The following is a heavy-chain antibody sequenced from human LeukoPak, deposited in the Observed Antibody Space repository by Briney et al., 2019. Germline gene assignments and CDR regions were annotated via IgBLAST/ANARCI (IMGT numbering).Heavy chain of an antibody. CDR2: IYYSGST. J-gene: IGHJ5*02. V-gene: IGHV4-59*01. CDR1: GGSISSYY. CDR3: ARDMTLYDSMEGWFDP. Sequence: SETLSLTRTVSGGSISSYYWSWIRQPPGKGLEWIGYIYYSGSTNYNPSLKSRVTISVDTSKNQFSLKLSSVTAADTAVYYCARDMTLYDSMEGWFDPWGQGTLVTVSS. D-gene: IGHD2/OR15-2a*01.